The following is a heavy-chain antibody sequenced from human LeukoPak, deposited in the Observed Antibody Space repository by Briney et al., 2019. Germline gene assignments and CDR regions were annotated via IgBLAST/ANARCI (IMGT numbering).Heavy chain of an antibody. CDR1: GFTDSSSY. CDR2: IYSGGTT. Sequence: GGSLRLSCAASGFTDSSSYMSWVRQAPGKGLEWVSVIYSGGTTYYADSVKGRFTISRDNSKNTLYLQMNSLRAEDTAVYYCARDSGSTSWRMDYWGQGTLVTVSS. D-gene: IGHD2-2*01. J-gene: IGHJ4*02. V-gene: IGHV3-53*01. CDR3: ARDSGSTSWRMDY.